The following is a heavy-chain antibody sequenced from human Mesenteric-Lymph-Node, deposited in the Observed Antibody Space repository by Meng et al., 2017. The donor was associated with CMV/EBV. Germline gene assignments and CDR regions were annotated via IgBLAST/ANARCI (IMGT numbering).Heavy chain of an antibody. Sequence: GSLRLSCTVSGGSIISSGYYWGWIRQPPGKGLEWIGYIYYSGSTNYNPSLKSRVTISVDTSKNQFSLKLSSVTAADTAVYYCARGVGAHDYWGQGTLVTVSS. J-gene: IGHJ4*02. CDR2: IYYSGST. V-gene: IGHV4-61*08. CDR1: GGSIISSGYY. D-gene: IGHD1-26*01. CDR3: ARGVGAHDY.